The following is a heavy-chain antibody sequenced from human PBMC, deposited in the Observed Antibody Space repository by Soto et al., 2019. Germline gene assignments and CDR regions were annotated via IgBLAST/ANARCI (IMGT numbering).Heavy chain of an antibody. D-gene: IGHD3-10*01. Sequence: GGSLRLSCAASGFTFDDYTMHWVRQAPGKGLEWVSLINWDGGSTYYADSVKGRFTISRDNSKNSLYLQMSSLRTEDTALYYCAKAKAPDLLPMGDYGMDVWGQGTTVTVSS. V-gene: IGHV3-43*01. CDR3: AKAKAPDLLPMGDYGMDV. CDR1: GFTFDDYT. CDR2: INWDGGST. J-gene: IGHJ6*02.